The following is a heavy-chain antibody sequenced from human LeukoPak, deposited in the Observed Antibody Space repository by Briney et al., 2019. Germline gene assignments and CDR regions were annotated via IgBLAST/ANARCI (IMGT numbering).Heavy chain of an antibody. V-gene: IGHV3-33*01. CDR3: ARSMITFGGAMGYFDY. Sequence: GGSLRLSCAASGFTFNSYGIHWVRQAPGKGLEWVAVIWYDGSNKYYADSVKGRFTISRDNSKNTLYLQMNSLRAEDTAVYYCARSMITFGGAMGYFDYWGQGTLVTVSS. CDR1: GFTFNSYG. D-gene: IGHD3-16*01. J-gene: IGHJ4*02. CDR2: IWYDGSNK.